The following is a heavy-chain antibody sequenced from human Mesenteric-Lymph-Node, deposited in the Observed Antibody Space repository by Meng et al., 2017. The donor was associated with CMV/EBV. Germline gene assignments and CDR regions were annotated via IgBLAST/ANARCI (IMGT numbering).Heavy chain of an antibody. CDR1: FSPYA. J-gene: IGHJ2*01. CDR2: LTGSDDTP. CDR3: AKGAGFGYFDWLLHDWYFDL. Sequence: FSPYAMTWVRQAPGKGLEWVSALTGSDDTPYFADSVKGRFTISRDNSNNTLYLQMNSLRAEDTAVYYCAKGAGFGYFDWLLHDWYFDLWGRGTLVTVSS. D-gene: IGHD3-9*01. V-gene: IGHV3-23*01.